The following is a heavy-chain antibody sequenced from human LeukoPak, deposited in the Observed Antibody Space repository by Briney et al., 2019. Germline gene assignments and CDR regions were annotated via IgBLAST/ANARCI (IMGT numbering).Heavy chain of an antibody. CDR1: GFNVSNYY. Sequence: PGGSLRLSCAASGFNVSNYYMSWVRQPPGKGLEWVSVMYTGGGRYYGDSVKGRFTISRDNSKNTVFLQMNSLRVEDTALYYCTRGQTYCGADCYSDWGQGTLVTVSS. V-gene: IGHV3-66*01. CDR3: TRGQTYCGADCYSD. CDR2: MYTGGGR. J-gene: IGHJ4*02. D-gene: IGHD2-21*02.